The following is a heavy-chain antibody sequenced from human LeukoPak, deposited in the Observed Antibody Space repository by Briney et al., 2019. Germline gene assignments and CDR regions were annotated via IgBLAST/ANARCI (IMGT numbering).Heavy chain of an antibody. CDR3: ARSGNGGMDV. V-gene: IGHV3-33*01. Sequence: GRSLRLSCAASGFSFSTSGMDWVRQAPGKGLEWVAVIWYDGSDQFYADSVKGRFTISRDNSRNTLYLQMTSLRAEDTAVYYCARSGNGGMDVWGQGTTVTVSS. CDR1: GFSFSTSG. J-gene: IGHJ6*02. CDR2: IWYDGSDQ. D-gene: IGHD4-23*01.